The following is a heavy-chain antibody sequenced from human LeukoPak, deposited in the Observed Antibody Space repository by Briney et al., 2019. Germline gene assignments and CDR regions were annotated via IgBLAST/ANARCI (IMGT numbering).Heavy chain of an antibody. Sequence: GGSLRLSCAPSRFTSSTYWMHWVRHAPGKGLVWVSRIKSDGSTNYADSVKGRFTISRDNAKNTVSLQMNSMRPEDTGVYYCARAPSEIGGYYPKYLRHWGQGTLVTVSS. V-gene: IGHV3-74*01. CDR2: IKSDGST. CDR1: RFTSSTYW. J-gene: IGHJ1*01. D-gene: IGHD3-22*01. CDR3: ARAPSEIGGYYPKYLRH.